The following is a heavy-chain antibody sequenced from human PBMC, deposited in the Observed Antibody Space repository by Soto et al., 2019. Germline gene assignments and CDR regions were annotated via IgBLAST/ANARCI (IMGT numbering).Heavy chain of an antibody. CDR2: IYYSGST. Sequence: QLQLQEAGPGLVKPSETLSLTCTVSGGSISSSTYYWGWIRQPPGKGLEWIGSIYYSGSTYYNPSLKRRGTXXVXTXXNQFSLKLSSVTASDTAVYYCARPMVRGVYDAFDIWGQGTMVTVSS. V-gene: IGHV4-39*01. D-gene: IGHD3-10*01. CDR1: GGSISSSTYY. J-gene: IGHJ3*02. CDR3: ARPMVRGVYDAFDI.